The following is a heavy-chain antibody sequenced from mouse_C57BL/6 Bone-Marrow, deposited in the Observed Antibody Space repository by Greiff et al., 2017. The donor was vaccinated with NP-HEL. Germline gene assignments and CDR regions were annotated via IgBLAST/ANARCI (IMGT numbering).Heavy chain of an antibody. Sequence: VQLQESGAELARPGASVKLSCKASGYTFTSYGISWVKQRTGQGLEWIGEIYPRSGNTYYNEKFKGKATLTADKSSSTAYMVLRSLTSEDAAVYFCAREAYGSSYGFAYWGQGTLVTVSA. D-gene: IGHD1-1*01. V-gene: IGHV1-81*01. CDR3: AREAYGSSYGFAY. CDR2: IYPRSGNT. J-gene: IGHJ3*01. CDR1: GYTFTSYG.